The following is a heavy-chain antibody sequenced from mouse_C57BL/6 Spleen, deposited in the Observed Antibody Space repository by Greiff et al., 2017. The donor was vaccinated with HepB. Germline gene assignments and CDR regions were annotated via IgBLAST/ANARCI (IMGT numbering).Heavy chain of an antibody. CDR3: ARIKKIVATYFDD. CDR1: GYTFTSYW. Sequence: QVQLQQPGADLVKAGASVKMSCKASGYTFTSYWMHWVKQRLGQGLAWFAETNPTNGRTYYNEKFKSKATLTVDKSSSTAYMLLSGPTFEDSAVYYCARIKKIVATYFDDWGQGTTLTVAS. V-gene: IGHV1S81*02. CDR2: TNPTNGRT. J-gene: IGHJ2*01. D-gene: IGHD1-1*01.